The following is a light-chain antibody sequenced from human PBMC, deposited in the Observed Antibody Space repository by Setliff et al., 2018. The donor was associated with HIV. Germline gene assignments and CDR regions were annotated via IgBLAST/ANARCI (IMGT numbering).Light chain of an antibody. Sequence: SYELTQPPSVSVAPGRTARITCGGNNIGSKSVHWYQLKSGRAPVLVIYEDNARPLGIPERFSGSNSGNTATLTISRVEAGDEADYYCKVWDSSSDHYVFGTGTKVTVL. V-gene: IGLV3-21*04. CDR2: EDN. J-gene: IGLJ1*01. CDR1: NIGSKS. CDR3: KVWDSSSDHYV.